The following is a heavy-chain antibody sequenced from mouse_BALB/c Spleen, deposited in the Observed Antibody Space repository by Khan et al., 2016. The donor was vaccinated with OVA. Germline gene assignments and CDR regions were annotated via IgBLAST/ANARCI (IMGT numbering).Heavy chain of an antibody. CDR2: ISYSGST. CDR3: ARNAGNYRYYFDY. V-gene: IGHV3-8*02. CDR1: GDSITSGY. D-gene: IGHD2-1*01. J-gene: IGHJ2*01. Sequence: VQLKQSGPSLVKPSQTLSLTCSVTGDSITSGYWNWIRKFPGNKLEYMGYISYSGSTYYNPSLKSRISITRDTSKNQYYLQSNSVTTEDTATYYCARNAGNYRYYFDYWGQGTTLTVSS.